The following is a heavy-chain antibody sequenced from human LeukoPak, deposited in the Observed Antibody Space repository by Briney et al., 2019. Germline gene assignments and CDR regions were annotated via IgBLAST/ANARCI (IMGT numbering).Heavy chain of an antibody. CDR3: ARDRPYMVRGVMRMDV. J-gene: IGHJ6*02. CDR2: ISAYNGNT. V-gene: IGHV1-18*01. Sequence: ASVKVSCKASGYTFTSYGISWVRQAPGQGLEWMGWISAYNGNTNYAQKLQGRVTMTTDTSTSTAYMELRGLGSDDTAVYYCARDRPYMVRGVMRMDVWGQGTTVTVSS. CDR1: GYTFTSYG. D-gene: IGHD3-10*01.